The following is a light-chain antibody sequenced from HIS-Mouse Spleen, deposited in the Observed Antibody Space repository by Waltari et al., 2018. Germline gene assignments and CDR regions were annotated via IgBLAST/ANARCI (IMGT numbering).Light chain of an antibody. CDR3: SSYTSSSTEV. CDR1: SSDVGGYSY. Sequence: QSALTQPASVSGSPGQSTTISCTGTSSDVGGYSYVSWYQQHPGKAPKLMIYDVSNRPSGVSNRFSGSKSGNTASLTISGIQAEDEADYYCSSYTSSSTEVFGGGTKLTVL. V-gene: IGLV2-14*03. J-gene: IGLJ2*01. CDR2: DVS.